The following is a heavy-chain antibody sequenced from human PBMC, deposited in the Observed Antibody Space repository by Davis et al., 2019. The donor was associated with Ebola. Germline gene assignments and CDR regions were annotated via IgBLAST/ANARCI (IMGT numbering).Heavy chain of an antibody. V-gene: IGHV3-30*04. CDR2: ILYDGSNE. Sequence: GESLKISCAASGFTFSNYAMHWVRQAPGKGLEWVALILYDGSNEYYADSVKGRFTISRDNSKNTLYLQMNSLRAEDTAVYYCAREGMEQCFDIWGQGTMVTVSS. J-gene: IGHJ3*02. D-gene: IGHD6-19*01. CDR3: AREGMEQCFDI. CDR1: GFTFSNYA.